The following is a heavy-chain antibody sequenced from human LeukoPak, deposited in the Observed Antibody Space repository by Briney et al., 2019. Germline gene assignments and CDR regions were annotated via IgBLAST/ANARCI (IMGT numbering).Heavy chain of an antibody. Sequence: GGSLRLSCAASGFTFENYWMIWVRQAPGMGLEWLSYISSGSSTIYYADSVKGRFTISRDNAKNSLYLQMNSLRAEDTAVYYCARSRTGNYFDYWGQGTLVTVSS. CDR1: GFTFENYW. V-gene: IGHV3-48*01. CDR3: ARSRTGNYFDY. CDR2: ISSGSSTI. D-gene: IGHD2-8*02. J-gene: IGHJ4*02.